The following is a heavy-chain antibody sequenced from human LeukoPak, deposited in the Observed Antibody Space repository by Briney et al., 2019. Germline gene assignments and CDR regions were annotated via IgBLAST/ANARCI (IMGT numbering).Heavy chain of an antibody. J-gene: IGHJ4*02. V-gene: IGHV1-2*02. Sequence: ASVKVSCKVSGYTLTELSMHWVRQAPGKGLEWMGWINPNSGGTNYAQKFQGRVTMTRDTSISTAYMELSRLRSDDTAVYYCARDIPIAAAGYWGQGTLVTVSS. D-gene: IGHD6-13*01. CDR3: ARDIPIAAAGY. CDR1: GYTLTELS. CDR2: INPNSGGT.